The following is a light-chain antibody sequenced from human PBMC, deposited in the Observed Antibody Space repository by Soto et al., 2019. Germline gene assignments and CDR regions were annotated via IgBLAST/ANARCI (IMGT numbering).Light chain of an antibody. CDR1: QSVSSN. V-gene: IGKV3-15*01. Sequence: EIVMTQSPATLSVSPGERATLSCRASQSVSSNLDWYQQKPGQAPRLLIFDASTRATGVPPRFSGSGSGTEFTLTISSLQSEDFAVYYCQQYHDWPPLTFGGGTRVEIK. CDR3: QQYHDWPPLT. J-gene: IGKJ4*01. CDR2: DAS.